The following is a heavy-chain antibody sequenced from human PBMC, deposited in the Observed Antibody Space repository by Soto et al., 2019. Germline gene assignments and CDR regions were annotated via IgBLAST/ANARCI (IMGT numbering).Heavy chain of an antibody. J-gene: IGHJ4*02. CDR3: AGRAEWNGGYNFDY. D-gene: IGHD4-17*01. V-gene: IGHV1-3*01. Sequence: ASVKVSCKASGYTLSDYAVSWVRQAPGQRLEWMGWIHAGNGNTKHSQKFQGRVTFTTDASATTAYMELNNLRSEDTAVYYCAGRAEWNGGYNFDYWGQGTLVTVSS. CDR2: IHAGNGNT. CDR1: GYTLSDYA.